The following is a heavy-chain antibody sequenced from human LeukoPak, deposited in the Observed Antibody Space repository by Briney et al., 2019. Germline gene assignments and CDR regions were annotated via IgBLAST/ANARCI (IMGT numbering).Heavy chain of an antibody. CDR2: IYYSGST. Sequence: SETLSLTCSVSSESISGYYWSWLRQPPGKGLEWIGYIYYSGSTNYNPSLKSRVTISVDTSKNQFSLKLSSVTAADTAVYYCARGYSSRYFDYWGQGTLVTVSS. J-gene: IGHJ4*02. V-gene: IGHV4-59*01. CDR3: ARGYSSRYFDY. CDR1: SESISGYY. D-gene: IGHD6-19*01.